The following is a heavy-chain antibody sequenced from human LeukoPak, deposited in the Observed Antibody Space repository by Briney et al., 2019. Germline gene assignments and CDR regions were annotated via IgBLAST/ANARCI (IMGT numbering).Heavy chain of an antibody. Sequence: ESGGSLRLSCAASGFTFSDYYMSWIRQAPGKGLEWVSYISSSGSTIYYADSVKGRFTISRDNAKNSLYLQMNSLRAEDTAVYYCARSDERTSSAWYPPGDYWGQGTLVTVSS. CDR1: GFTFSDYY. V-gene: IGHV3-11*04. J-gene: IGHJ4*02. CDR2: ISSSGSTI. D-gene: IGHD6-19*01. CDR3: ARSDERTSSAWYPPGDY.